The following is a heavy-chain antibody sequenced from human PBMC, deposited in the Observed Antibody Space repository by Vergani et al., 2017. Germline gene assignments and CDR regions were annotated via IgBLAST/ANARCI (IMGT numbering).Heavy chain of an antibody. J-gene: IGHJ4*02. CDR2: INHSGST. Sequence: QVQLQQWGAGLLKPSETLSLTCAVYGGSFSGYYWSWIRQPPGKGLEWIGEINHSGSTNYNPSLKSRVTISVDTSKNQFSRKLSSVTAADTAVYYCARGAQYCSSTSCYTSPFDYWGQGTLVTVSS. CDR3: ARGAQYCSSTSCYTSPFDY. D-gene: IGHD2-2*02. V-gene: IGHV4-34*01. CDR1: GGSFSGYY.